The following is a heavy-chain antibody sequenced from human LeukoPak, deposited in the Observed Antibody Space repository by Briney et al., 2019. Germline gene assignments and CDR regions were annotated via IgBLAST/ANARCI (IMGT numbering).Heavy chain of an antibody. CDR2: ISGSGGST. Sequence: GSLRLSCAASGFTFSSYAMSWVRQAPGKGLEWVSAISGSGGSTYYADSVKGRFTISRDNSKNTLYLQMSSLRAEDTAVHYCAKGGNIAAAGTKDYWGQGTLVTVSS. CDR3: AKGGNIAAAGTKDY. D-gene: IGHD6-13*01. J-gene: IGHJ4*02. V-gene: IGHV3-23*01. CDR1: GFTFSSYA.